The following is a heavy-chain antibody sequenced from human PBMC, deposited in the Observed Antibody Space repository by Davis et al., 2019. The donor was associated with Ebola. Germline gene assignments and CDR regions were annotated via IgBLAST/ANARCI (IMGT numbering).Heavy chain of an antibody. D-gene: IGHD4-23*01. Sequence: GESLKISCAASGFTFSSYAMSWVRQAPGKGLEWVSGISGGGRSADYGDSVKGRFTISRDDAKKSLYLQMDSLRAEDTAVYYCAQQLGNYGGNALRYWGQGTLVTVSS. V-gene: IGHV3-23*01. CDR1: GFTFSSYA. CDR2: ISGGGRSA. CDR3: AQQLGNYGGNALRY. J-gene: IGHJ4*02.